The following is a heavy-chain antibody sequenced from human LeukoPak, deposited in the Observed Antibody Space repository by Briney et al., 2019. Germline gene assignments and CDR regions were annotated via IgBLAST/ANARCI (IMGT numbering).Heavy chain of an antibody. V-gene: IGHV1-46*01. CDR1: GYTFTSYH. D-gene: IGHD7-27*01. CDR2: INPSGGST. J-gene: IGHJ6*03. Sequence: ASVKVSCKASGYTFTSYHMHWVRQAPGQGLEWMGIINPSGGSTSYAQKFQGRVTMTRDTSTSTVYMELSSLRSEDTAVYYCARDQTGADPYYYYYMDVWGKGTTVTVSS. CDR3: ARDQTGADPYYYYYMDV.